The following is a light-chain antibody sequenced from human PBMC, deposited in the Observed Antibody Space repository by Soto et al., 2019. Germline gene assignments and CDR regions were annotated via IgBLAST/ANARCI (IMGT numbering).Light chain of an antibody. CDR2: EVT. Sequence: QSALTQPPSVSGSPGQSVTISCTGTSSDVGNYNRVSWYQQPPGTARKLMIYEVTNRPSGVPNRFSASKSGNTASLTISGLQAENEADYYCSSYAGSNNQVFGTGTKLTVL. V-gene: IGLV2-18*02. CDR1: SSDVGNYNR. J-gene: IGLJ1*01. CDR3: SSYAGSNNQV.